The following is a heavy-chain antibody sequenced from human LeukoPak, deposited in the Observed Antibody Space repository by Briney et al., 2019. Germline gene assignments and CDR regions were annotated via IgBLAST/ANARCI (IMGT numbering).Heavy chain of an antibody. V-gene: IGHV4-34*01. CDR1: GGSFGGYY. CDR3: ARANQQLDAFDI. Sequence: SETLSLTCAVNGGSFGGYYWSWIRQPPGKGVEWIGEINHSGSTKYNPSLKSRVTISVDTSKNQFSLKLSSVTAADTAVYYCARANQQLDAFDIWGQGTMVTVSS. D-gene: IGHD6-13*01. J-gene: IGHJ3*02. CDR2: INHSGST.